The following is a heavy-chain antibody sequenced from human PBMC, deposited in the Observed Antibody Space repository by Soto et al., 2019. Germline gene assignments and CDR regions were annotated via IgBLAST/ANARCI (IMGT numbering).Heavy chain of an antibody. CDR3: ATLPRLDGMDV. J-gene: IGHJ6*02. V-gene: IGHV4-38-2*01. CDR1: GYSTSSGHS. D-gene: IGHD6-25*01. CDR2: IFHTGST. Sequence: SETLSLTCAVSGYSTSSGHSWGWIRQPPGKGLEWIGSIFHTGSTYYNPSLKSRVTLSVDTSKNQFSLKLSSVTAADTAVYFCATLPRLDGMDVWGQGTTVTVSS.